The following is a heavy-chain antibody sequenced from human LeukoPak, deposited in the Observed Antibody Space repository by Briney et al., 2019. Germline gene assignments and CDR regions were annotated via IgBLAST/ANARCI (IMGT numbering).Heavy chain of an antibody. CDR2: IYPGDPDT. CDR1: TYRFTSYW. Sequence: GESLKISCKGSTYRFTSYWIGWVRQMPGKGLEWMGIIYPGDPDTRYSPSFQGQVTISADKSISTAYLQWSSLKTSDTAMYYCARLDGRLSGWFDPWGQGTLVIVSS. CDR3: ARLDGRLSGWFDP. J-gene: IGHJ5*02. V-gene: IGHV5-51*01. D-gene: IGHD1-26*01.